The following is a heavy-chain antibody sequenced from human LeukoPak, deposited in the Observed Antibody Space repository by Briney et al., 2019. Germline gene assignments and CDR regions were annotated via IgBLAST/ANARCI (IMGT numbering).Heavy chain of an antibody. J-gene: IGHJ4*02. CDR2: IYYSGST. CDR3: ARERGSSGYYVDY. D-gene: IGHD3-22*01. Sequence: PSETLSLTCTVSGGSISSGDYYWSWIRQPPGKGLEWIGYIYYSGSTYYNPSLKSRVTISVDTSKNQFSLKLSSVTAADTAVYYCARERGSSGYYVDYWGQGTLVTVSS. CDR1: GGSISSGDYY. V-gene: IGHV4-30-4*01.